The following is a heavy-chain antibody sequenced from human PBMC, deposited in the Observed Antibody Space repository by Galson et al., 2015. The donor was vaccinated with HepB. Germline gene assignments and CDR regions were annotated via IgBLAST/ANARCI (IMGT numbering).Heavy chain of an antibody. D-gene: IGHD3-22*01. V-gene: IGHV3-33*01. Sequence: SLRLSCAASGFTFSSYGMHWVRQAPGKGLEWVAVIWYDGSNKYYADSVKGRFTISRDNSKNTLYLQMNSLRAEDTAVYYCARDPSPLNYYDSSGYTFDYWGQGTLVTVSS. CDR1: GFTFSSYG. CDR2: IWYDGSNK. CDR3: ARDPSPLNYYDSSGYTFDY. J-gene: IGHJ4*02.